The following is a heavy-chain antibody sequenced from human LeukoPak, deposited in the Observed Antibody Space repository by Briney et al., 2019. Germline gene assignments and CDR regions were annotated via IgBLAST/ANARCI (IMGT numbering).Heavy chain of an antibody. D-gene: IGHD2-21*02. J-gene: IGHJ4*02. CDR1: GNTFTSYH. V-gene: IGHV1-69*02. Sequence: SVKVSCKASGNTFTSYHMHWVRQAPGQGLEWMGKIIPILGIANYAQKFQGRVTITADNSTSTAYMELSSLRSEDTAVYYCASPVAYCGGDPRCPLDYWGQGTLVTVSS. CDR2: IIPILGIA. CDR3: ASPVAYCGGDPRCPLDY.